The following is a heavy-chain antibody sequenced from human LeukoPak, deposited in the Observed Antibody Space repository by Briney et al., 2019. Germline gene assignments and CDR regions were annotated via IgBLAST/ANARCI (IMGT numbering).Heavy chain of an antibody. J-gene: IGHJ3*02. Sequence: GGSLRLSCATSGFPFSSSGMSWVRQAPGKGLEWVSSISSSSSYIYYADSVKGRFTISRDNAKNSLYLQMNSLRAEDTAVYYCAIHPIDIWGQGTMVTVSS. CDR1: GFPFSSSG. V-gene: IGHV3-21*01. CDR3: AIHPIDI. CDR2: ISSSSSYI.